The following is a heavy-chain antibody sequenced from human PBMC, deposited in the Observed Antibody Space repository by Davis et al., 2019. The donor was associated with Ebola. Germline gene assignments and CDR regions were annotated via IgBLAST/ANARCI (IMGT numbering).Heavy chain of an antibody. J-gene: IGHJ6*02. V-gene: IGHV3-74*01. D-gene: IGHD6-13*01. CDR3: AKAAAAGGEYYYYAMDV. CDR2: IKGDGSST. CDR1: EFTFSTYW. Sequence: GESLKISCTASEFTFSTYWMHWVRQGPGKGLVWVSRIKGDGSSTSYADSVKGRFTISRDDAKNSLYLQMNSLRTEDTALYYCAKAAAAGGEYYYYAMDVWGQGTTVTVSS.